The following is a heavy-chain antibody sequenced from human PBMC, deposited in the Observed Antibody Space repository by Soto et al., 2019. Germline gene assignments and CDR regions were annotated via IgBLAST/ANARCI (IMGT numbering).Heavy chain of an antibody. V-gene: IGHV1-18*01. Sequence: ASVKVSCKESGYTFTSYGISWVRQAPGQGLEWMGWISAYNGNTNYAQKLQGRVTMTTDTSTSTAYMELRSLRSADTAVYYCMREMHGGYCDYWGQGTLVTVSS. D-gene: IGHD4-17*01. CDR3: MREMHGGYCDY. CDR1: GYTFTSYG. CDR2: ISAYNGNT. J-gene: IGHJ4*03.